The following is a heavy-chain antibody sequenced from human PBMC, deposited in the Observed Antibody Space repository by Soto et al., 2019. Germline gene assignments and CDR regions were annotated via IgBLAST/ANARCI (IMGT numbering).Heavy chain of an antibody. J-gene: IGHJ4*02. V-gene: IGHV3-33*01. CDR3: AREAHRGGDGYNSVDY. D-gene: IGHD5-12*01. CDR1: GFTFSSYG. Sequence: QVQLVESGGGVVQPGRSLRLSCAASGFTFSSYGMHWVRQAPGKGLEWVAVIWYDGSNKYYADSVKGRFTISRDNSKNXLYLQMNSLRAEDTAVYYCAREAHRGGDGYNSVDYWGQGTLVTVSS. CDR2: IWYDGSNK.